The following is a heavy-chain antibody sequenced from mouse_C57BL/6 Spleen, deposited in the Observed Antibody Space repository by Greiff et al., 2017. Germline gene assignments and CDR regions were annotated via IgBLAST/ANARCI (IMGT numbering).Heavy chain of an antibody. Sequence: VQLQQSGPGLVKPSQSLSLTCSVTGYSITSGYYWNWIRQFPGNKLEWMGYISYDGSNNCNPSLHNRISITRDTSKNQFFLKLNSVTTEYTATYDCARVSDSNYWYFDVWGTGTTVTVSS. CDR3: ARVSDSNYWYFDV. V-gene: IGHV3-6*01. D-gene: IGHD2-5*01. CDR1: GYSITSGYY. CDR2: ISYDGSN. J-gene: IGHJ1*03.